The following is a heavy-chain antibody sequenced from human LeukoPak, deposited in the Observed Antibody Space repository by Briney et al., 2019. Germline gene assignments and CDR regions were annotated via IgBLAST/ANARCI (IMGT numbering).Heavy chain of an antibody. V-gene: IGHV4-39*07. CDR3: ARDVLYYGDYLGGWGFDY. CDR1: GGSISSSSYY. J-gene: IGHJ4*02. D-gene: IGHD4-17*01. CDR2: IYYSGST. Sequence: PSETLSLTCTVSGGSISSSSYYWGWIRQPPGKGLEWIGSIYYSGSTYYNPSLKSRVTISVDTSKNQFSLKLSSVTAADTAVYYCARDVLYYGDYLGGWGFDYWGQGTLVTVSS.